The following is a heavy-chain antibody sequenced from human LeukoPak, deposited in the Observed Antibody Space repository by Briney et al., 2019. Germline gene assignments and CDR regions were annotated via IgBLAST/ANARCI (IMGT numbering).Heavy chain of an antibody. CDR1: GFTFSSYE. CDR2: ISSSGSTI. CDR3: ARDFSSSWYHYLDY. V-gene: IGHV3-48*03. D-gene: IGHD6-13*01. Sequence: GGSLRLSCAASGFTFSSYEMNWVRQAPGKGLEWVPYISSSGSTIYYADSVKGRFTISRDNAKNSLYLQMNSLRAEDTAVYYCARDFSSSWYHYLDYWGQGTLVTVSS. J-gene: IGHJ4*02.